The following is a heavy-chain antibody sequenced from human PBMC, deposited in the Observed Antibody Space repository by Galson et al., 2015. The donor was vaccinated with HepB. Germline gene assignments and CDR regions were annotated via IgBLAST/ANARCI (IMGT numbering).Heavy chain of an antibody. D-gene: IGHD3-10*01. CDR2: INTGNGDT. V-gene: IGHV1-3*04. J-gene: IGHJ4*02. CDR1: GYTFTDYT. Sequence: SVKVSCKASGYTFTDYTIHWVRQAPGQRLEWMGWINTGNGDTKFSQNFQGRVTFTRDTSASTAYMELSSLRSEDTALYYCARDRYFGSGTYNYFDYWGQGTLVTVSS. CDR3: ARDRYFGSGTYNYFDY.